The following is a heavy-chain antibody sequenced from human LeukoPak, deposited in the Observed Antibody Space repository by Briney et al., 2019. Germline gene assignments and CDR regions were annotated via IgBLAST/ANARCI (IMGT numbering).Heavy chain of an antibody. D-gene: IGHD2-2*01. Sequence: SETLSLTCAVYGWSFNDYYWNWIRQPPGKGLEWIGEVNARGDTNYQRSLKSRVTISVDTSKNQFSLRLTSMIAADTAVYYCARGQVPAARGYNWFDPWGQGALVTVSS. V-gene: IGHV4-34*01. CDR1: GWSFNDYY. CDR2: VNARGDT. J-gene: IGHJ5*02. CDR3: ARGQVPAARGYNWFDP.